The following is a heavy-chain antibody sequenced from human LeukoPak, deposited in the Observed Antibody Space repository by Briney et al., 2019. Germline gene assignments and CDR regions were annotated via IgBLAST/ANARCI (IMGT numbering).Heavy chain of an antibody. CDR2: IYYSGST. CDR3: ARGGGSSSGLFDY. D-gene: IGHD6-6*01. Sequence: PSETLSLTCTVSGGSISSYYWSWIRQPPGKGLEGIGYIYYSGSTNYNPSLKSRVTISVDTSKNQFSLKLSSVTAADTAVYYCARGGGSSSGLFDYWGQGTLVTVSS. V-gene: IGHV4-59*01. J-gene: IGHJ4*02. CDR1: GGSISSYY.